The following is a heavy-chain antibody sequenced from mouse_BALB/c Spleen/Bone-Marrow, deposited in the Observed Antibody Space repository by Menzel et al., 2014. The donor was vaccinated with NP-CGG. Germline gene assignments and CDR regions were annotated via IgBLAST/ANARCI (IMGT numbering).Heavy chain of an antibody. D-gene: IGHD4-1*01. CDR2: IDPETGGT. CDR1: GYTFTDYE. CDR3: TRSETGPFAY. V-gene: IGHV1-15*01. J-gene: IGHJ3*01. Sequence: VKLMESGAELVRPGASVTLPCKASGYTFTDYEMHWVKQTPVHGLEWIGAIDPETGGTAYNQKFKGKATLTADQSSSTAYMELRSLTSEDSAVYYCTRSETGPFAYWGQGTLVTVSA.